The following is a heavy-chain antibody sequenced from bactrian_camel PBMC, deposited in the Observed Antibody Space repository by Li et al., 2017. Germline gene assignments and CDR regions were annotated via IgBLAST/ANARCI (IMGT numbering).Heavy chain of an antibody. J-gene: IGHJ4*01. D-gene: IGHD3*01. V-gene: IGHV3S40*01. Sequence: VQLVESGGGLVQPGGSLRLACIASGFAFSNADMSWVRRAPGKGLEWVAGINSRGDLTDYADSVKGRFTMFRDNSRNRLYLRMNSLTTEDTAVYYCAAGSARCRVTPDQALYADLFNYWGQGTQVTVS. CDR2: INSRGDLT. CDR3: AAGSARCRVTPDQALYADLFNY. CDR1: GFAFSNAD.